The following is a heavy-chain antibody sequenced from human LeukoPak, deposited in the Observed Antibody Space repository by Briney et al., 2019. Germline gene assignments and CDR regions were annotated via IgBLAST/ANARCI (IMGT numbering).Heavy chain of an antibody. CDR1: GFTFSSYE. D-gene: IGHD3-22*01. J-gene: IGHJ4*02. CDR3: ARREGGYYDSSGYYAY. Sequence: PGGSLRLSCAASGFTFSSYEMNWVRQAPGKGLEWASYISSSGSTIYYADSVKGRFTISRDNAKNSLYLQMNGLRAEDTAVYYCARREGGYYDSSGYYAYWGQGTLVTVSS. CDR2: ISSSGSTI. V-gene: IGHV3-48*03.